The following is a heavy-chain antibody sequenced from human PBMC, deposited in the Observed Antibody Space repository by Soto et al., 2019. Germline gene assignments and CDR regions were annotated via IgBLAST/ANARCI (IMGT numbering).Heavy chain of an antibody. D-gene: IGHD6-19*01. J-gene: IGHJ4*02. Sequence: SVKVSCKASGGTFSSYAISWVRQAPGQGLEWMGGIIPIFGTANYAQKFQGRVTITADKSTSTAYMELSSLRSEDTAVYYCARYVVAGPCDYWGQGTLGTVSS. CDR3: ARYVVAGPCDY. CDR1: GGTFSSYA. CDR2: IIPIFGTA. V-gene: IGHV1-69*06.